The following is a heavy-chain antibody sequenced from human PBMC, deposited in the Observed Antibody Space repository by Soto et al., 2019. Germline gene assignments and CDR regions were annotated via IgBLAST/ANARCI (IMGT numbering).Heavy chain of an antibody. CDR1: GFTFSSYA. V-gene: IGHV3-23*01. Sequence: GGSLRLSCAASGFTFSSYAMSWVRQAPGKGLEWVSAISGSGGSTYYADSVKGRFTISRDNSKNTLYLQMNSLRAEDTAVYYCAKGREVVVVVAASHNDAFDIWGQGTMVTVSS. J-gene: IGHJ3*02. D-gene: IGHD2-15*01. CDR2: ISGSGGST. CDR3: AKGREVVVVVAASHNDAFDI.